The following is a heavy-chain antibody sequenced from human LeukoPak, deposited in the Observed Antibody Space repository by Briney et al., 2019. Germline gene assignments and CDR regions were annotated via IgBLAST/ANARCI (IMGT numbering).Heavy chain of an antibody. V-gene: IGHV3-13*01. CDR3: ARAVPGTAELDY. J-gene: IGHJ4*02. CDR1: GFSFSSYD. CDR2: IGTASDT. D-gene: IGHD6-19*01. Sequence: GGSLRLSCAASGFSFSSYDMHWVRQGTGKGLEWVSGIGTASDTYYPGSVKGRFTISRENAKNSLYLQMNSLRVGDTAVYFCARAVPGTAELDYWGQGTLVTVSS.